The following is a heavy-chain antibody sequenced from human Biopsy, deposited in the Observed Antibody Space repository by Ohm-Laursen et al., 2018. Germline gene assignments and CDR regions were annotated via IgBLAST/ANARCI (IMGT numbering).Heavy chain of an antibody. D-gene: IGHD2-21*02. CDR2: ISVHNGDT. CDR3: AADSENCGGDCYIY. CDR1: GYDFSGYG. J-gene: IGHJ4*02. V-gene: IGHV1-18*01. Sequence: SVKVSCKTSGYDFSGYGISWVRQAPGQGLEWVGWISVHNGDTDYSQKFEDRITMTTNRSTSTAYMELRGLRSGDTAVYYCAADSENCGGDCYIYWGQGTQVTVSS.